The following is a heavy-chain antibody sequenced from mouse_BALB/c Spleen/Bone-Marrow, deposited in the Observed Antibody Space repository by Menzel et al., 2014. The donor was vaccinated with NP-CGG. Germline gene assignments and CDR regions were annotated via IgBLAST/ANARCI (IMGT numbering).Heavy chain of an antibody. CDR1: GFTFSSYT. CDR3: ARHGYYGSRAMDY. V-gene: IGHV5-12-2*01. Sequence: EVMLVESGGGLVQPGGSLKLSCAASGFTFSSYTMSWVRQTPEKRLEWVAYISNSGGSTYYPDTVKGRFTISRDNAKNTLYLQMSSLKSEDTAMYYCARHGYYGSRAMDYWGQGTSVTVSS. D-gene: IGHD1-1*01. CDR2: ISNSGGST. J-gene: IGHJ4*01.